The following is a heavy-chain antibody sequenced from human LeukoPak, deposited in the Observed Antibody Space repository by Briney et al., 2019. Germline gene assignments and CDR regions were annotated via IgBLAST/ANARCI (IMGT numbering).Heavy chain of an antibody. J-gene: IGHJ4*02. CDR2: ISSSSSYI. V-gene: IGHV3-21*01. D-gene: IGHD2-15*01. CDR3: ASDPGSGGSC. CDR1: GFTFSSYS. Sequence: GGSLRLSCAASGFTFSSYSMNWVRQAPGKGLEWVSSISSSSSYIYYADSVKGRFTVSRDNAKNSVYLQMNSLRAEDTAVYYCASDPGSGGSCWGQGTLVTVSS.